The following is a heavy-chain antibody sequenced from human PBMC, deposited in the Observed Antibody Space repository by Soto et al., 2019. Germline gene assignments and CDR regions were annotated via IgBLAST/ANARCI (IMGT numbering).Heavy chain of an antibody. CDR3: ARHPTSTSAMDV. J-gene: IGHJ6*02. CDR2: IIPIFGTA. Sequence: ASVKVSCKASGGTFSSYAISWVRQAPGQGLEWMGGIIPIFGTANYAQKFQGRVTITADESTSTAYMELSSLRSEDTAMYYCARHPTSTSAMDVWGQGTTVTVSS. D-gene: IGHD3-3*02. CDR1: GGTFSSYA. V-gene: IGHV1-69*13.